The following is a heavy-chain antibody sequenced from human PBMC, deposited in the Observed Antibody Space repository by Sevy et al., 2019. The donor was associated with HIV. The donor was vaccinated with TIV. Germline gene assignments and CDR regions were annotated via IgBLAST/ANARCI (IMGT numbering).Heavy chain of an antibody. J-gene: IGHJ4*02. CDR1: GFTFNTYA. CDR3: AKEAPGYSYDTSGSFDY. V-gene: IGHV3-23*01. D-gene: IGHD3-22*01. Sequence: GGSLRLSCVASGFTFNTYAMSWVRQAPGKGLEWDSAIRGSGSSTYYAAAVHGRFTISGDNSQNTRYLQMNILRAEDTAVYYCAKEAPGYSYDTSGSFDYWGQGTLVTVSS. CDR2: IRGSGSST.